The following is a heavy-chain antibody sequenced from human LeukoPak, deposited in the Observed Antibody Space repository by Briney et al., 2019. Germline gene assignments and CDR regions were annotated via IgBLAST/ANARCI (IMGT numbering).Heavy chain of an antibody. J-gene: IGHJ5*02. Sequence: GGSLRLSCAASGFTFSSYWMSWVRQAPGKGRECVANIKQDGSEKYYVDSVKGRFTISRDNAKNSPYLQMNSLRAEDTAVYYCAIEPYCSSTSCYEYGGFDPWGQGTLVTVSS. CDR2: IKQDGSEK. CDR3: AIEPYCSSTSCYEYGGFDP. D-gene: IGHD2-2*01. V-gene: IGHV3-7*01. CDR1: GFTFSSYW.